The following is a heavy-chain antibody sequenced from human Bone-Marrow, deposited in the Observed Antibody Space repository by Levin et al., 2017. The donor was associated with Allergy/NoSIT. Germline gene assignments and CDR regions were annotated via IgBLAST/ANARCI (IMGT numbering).Heavy chain of an antibody. CDR3: ARSRAYCSGGSCYPKPVDF. D-gene: IGHD2-15*01. J-gene: IGHJ4*02. Sequence: LSLTCAASGFTFSSSAMDWVRQAPGKGLEWVALISYDGTNEHYADSVKGRFTVSRNNSKNTLYLQMNSLRAEDTAVYYCARSRAYCSGGSCYPKPVDFWGQGALVTVSS. V-gene: IGHV3-30-3*01. CDR2: ISYDGTNE. CDR1: GFTFSSSA.